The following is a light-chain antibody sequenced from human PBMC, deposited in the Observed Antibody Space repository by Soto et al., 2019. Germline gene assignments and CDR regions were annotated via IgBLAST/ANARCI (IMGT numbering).Light chain of an antibody. CDR1: SSDVGSYNL. J-gene: IGLJ1*01. CDR2: EGS. V-gene: IGLV2-23*03. Sequence: QSALTQPASVSGSPGQSITISCTGTSSDVGSYNLVSWYQQHPGKAPKLMIYEGSKRPSGVSNRFSGSKSGNTASLTISGLQDEDEAAYYCCSYAGSSTFEVFGTGTKVTVL. CDR3: CSYAGSSTFEV.